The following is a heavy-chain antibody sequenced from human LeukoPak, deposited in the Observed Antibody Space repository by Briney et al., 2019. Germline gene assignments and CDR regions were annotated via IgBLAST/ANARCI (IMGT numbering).Heavy chain of an antibody. Sequence: SVTVSCKASGGTFSSYAISWVRQAPGQGLEWMGGIIPIFGTANYAQKFQGRVTITADESTSTAYMELSSLRSEDTAVYYCARSGIAVAGTLSHTFDYWGQGTLVTVSS. CDR1: GGTFSSYA. J-gene: IGHJ4*02. D-gene: IGHD6-19*01. CDR2: IIPIFGTA. CDR3: ARSGIAVAGTLSHTFDY. V-gene: IGHV1-69*13.